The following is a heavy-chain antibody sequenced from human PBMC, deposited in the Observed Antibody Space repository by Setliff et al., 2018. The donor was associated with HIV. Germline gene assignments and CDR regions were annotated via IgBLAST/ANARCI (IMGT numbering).Heavy chain of an antibody. J-gene: IGHJ4*02. CDR2: IHHSGNT. D-gene: IGHD4-17*01. V-gene: IGHV4-4*02. CDR3: ARLFGGDYLVYYFDS. CDR1: SASITSSNW. Sequence: SETLSLTCAVSSASITSSNWWNWVRQPPGKGLEWIGEIHHSGNTNYNPSLKSRVTISVDKSKNQFSLKLSSVTAADTAVYYCARLFGGDYLVYYFDSWGQGTLVTVSS.